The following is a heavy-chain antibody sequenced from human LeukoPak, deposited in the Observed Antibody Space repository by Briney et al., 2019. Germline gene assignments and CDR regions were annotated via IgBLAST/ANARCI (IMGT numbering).Heavy chain of an antibody. CDR2: ISWDGGST. CDR3: TRSSGWFDIDH. Sequence: GGSLRLSCAASGFTFGDYTMHWVRQAPGKGLEWVSLISWDGGSTFYEDSVKGRFTISRDNSKNSLFLQMNSLRPEDTALYYCTRSSGWFDIDHWGQGTLVAVSS. CDR1: GFTFGDYT. V-gene: IGHV3-43*01. J-gene: IGHJ4*02. D-gene: IGHD6-19*01.